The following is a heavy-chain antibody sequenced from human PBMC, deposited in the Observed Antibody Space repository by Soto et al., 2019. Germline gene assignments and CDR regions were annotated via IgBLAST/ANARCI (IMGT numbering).Heavy chain of an antibody. J-gene: IGHJ6*02. CDR1: GYSFTTHG. CDR2: ISAYSGDT. Sequence: ASVKVSCKXSGYSFTTHGISWVRRAPGHGLEWMGWISAYSGDTHYVQRFQGRLTMTTDTSTSTAYMELRSLTSDDTAVYYCARDPPFSGILRGTPLMDVWGQGTTVTVSS. D-gene: IGHD4-17*01. CDR3: ARDPPFSGILRGTPLMDV. V-gene: IGHV1-18*04.